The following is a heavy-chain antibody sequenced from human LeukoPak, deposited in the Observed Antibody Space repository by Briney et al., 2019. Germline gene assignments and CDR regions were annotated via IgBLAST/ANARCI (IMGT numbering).Heavy chain of an antibody. CDR2: IYHSGST. Sequence: KPSETLSLTCTVSGYSISSGYYWGWIRQPPGKGLEWIGSIYHSGSTYYNPSLQSRVTISVDTSKNQFSLKLSSVTAADTAVYYCARPIVPPLTYYYYYMDVWGKGTTVTVSS. V-gene: IGHV4-38-2*02. CDR1: GYSISSGYY. CDR3: ARPIVPPLTYYYYYMDV. D-gene: IGHD2-15*01. J-gene: IGHJ6*03.